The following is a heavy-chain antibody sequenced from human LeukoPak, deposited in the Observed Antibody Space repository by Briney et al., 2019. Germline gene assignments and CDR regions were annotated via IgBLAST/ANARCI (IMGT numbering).Heavy chain of an antibody. Sequence: PGGSLRLSCAVSGFTFSDHYMDWVRQAPGKGLEWVSVIYSGGSTYYADSVKGRFTISRDNSKNTLYLQMNSLRAEDTAVYYCARDITEMATPTEAYWGQGTLVTVSS. D-gene: IGHD5-24*01. CDR2: IYSGGST. V-gene: IGHV3-66*01. CDR1: GFTFSDHY. CDR3: ARDITEMATPTEAY. J-gene: IGHJ4*02.